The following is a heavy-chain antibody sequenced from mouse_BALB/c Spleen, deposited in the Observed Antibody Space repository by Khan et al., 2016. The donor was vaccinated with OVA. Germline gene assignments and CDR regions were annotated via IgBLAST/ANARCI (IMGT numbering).Heavy chain of an antibody. CDR3: ASHLTGSFAY. V-gene: IGHV5-6*01. Sequence: EVKLLESGGDLVKPGGSLNLSCAASGFTFSSYSMSWVRQTPDKRLEWVASISSGGDYTYYPDIVKGRFTISRDNAKNTLYLQMSSLKSEDTAMYYCASHLTGSFAYWGQGTLVTVSA. J-gene: IGHJ3*01. CDR1: GFTFSSYS. CDR2: ISSGGDYT. D-gene: IGHD4-1*01.